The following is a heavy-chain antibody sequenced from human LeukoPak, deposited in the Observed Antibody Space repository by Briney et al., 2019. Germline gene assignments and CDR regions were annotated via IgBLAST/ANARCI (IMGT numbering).Heavy chain of an antibody. CDR2: LSGSGDIT. D-gene: IGHD3-22*01. Sequence: SGGSLRLSCAVSGFTFSSYWMYWVRQAPGKGLEWVSALSGSGDITYYADSVRGRFTISRDISRNTLYLQMSSLRAEDTAVYYCAKDHYYDSSGYYYGLLGAFDIWGLGTMVTVSS. CDR1: GFTFSSYW. CDR3: AKDHYYDSSGYYYGLLGAFDI. J-gene: IGHJ3*02. V-gene: IGHV3-23*01.